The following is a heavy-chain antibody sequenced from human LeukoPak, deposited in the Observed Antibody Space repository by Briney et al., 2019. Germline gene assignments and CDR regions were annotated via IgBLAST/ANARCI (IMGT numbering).Heavy chain of an antibody. CDR2: FDPEDGER. J-gene: IGHJ4*02. Sequence: GASVKVSCKVSGYTLTELSMHWVRQAPGKGLEWMGGFDPEDGERIYAQKFQGRVTMTEDTYTDTAYMELRSLRSEDTAVYYCATGVTGTTGGYYFDYWGQGALVTVSS. CDR3: ATGVTGTTGGYYFDY. CDR1: GYTLTELS. D-gene: IGHD1-7*01. V-gene: IGHV1-24*01.